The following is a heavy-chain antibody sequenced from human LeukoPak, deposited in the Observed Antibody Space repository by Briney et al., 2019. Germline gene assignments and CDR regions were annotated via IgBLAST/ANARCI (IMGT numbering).Heavy chain of an antibody. CDR3: ARKATTGPTKAAFDI. D-gene: IGHD4-17*01. Sequence: SETLSLTCAVSGSSISTSNYWAWIRQPPGRGLEWIGHIFYTGGIYYNPSLKSRVTMSVDTSRNQFSLKLNSVTAVDTAVYYCARKATTGPTKAAFDIWGQGTVVTVST. CDR1: GSSISTSNY. CDR2: IFYTGGI. J-gene: IGHJ3*02. V-gene: IGHV4-28*05.